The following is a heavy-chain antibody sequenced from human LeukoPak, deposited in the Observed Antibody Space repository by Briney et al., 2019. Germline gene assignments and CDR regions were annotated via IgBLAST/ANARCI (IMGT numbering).Heavy chain of an antibody. J-gene: IGHJ4*02. CDR2: IYYSGST. Sequence: PSETLSLTCTVSGGSISSGDYYWSWIRQPPGKGLEWIGYIYYSGSTYYNPSLKSRVTISVDTSKNQSSLKLSSVTAADTAVYYCARFSIIAAASFDYWGQGTLVTVSS. CDR3: ARFSIIAAASFDY. CDR1: GGSISSGDYY. V-gene: IGHV4-30-4*01. D-gene: IGHD6-13*01.